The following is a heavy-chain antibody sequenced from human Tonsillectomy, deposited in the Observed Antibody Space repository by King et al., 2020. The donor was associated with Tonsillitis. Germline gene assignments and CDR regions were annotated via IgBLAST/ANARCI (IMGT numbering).Heavy chain of an antibody. CDR1: GFTFDDYA. D-gene: IGHD3-10*01. Sequence: VQLVESGGGLVQPDRSLRLSCAASGFTFDDYAMHWVRQAPGKGLEWVSGIRWNSGSIGYADSVKGRFIISSDNANNSLYLQMYSLRAEDSALYYCAKALGDYYYYYAMDVWGQGTTVTVSS. CDR2: IRWNSGSI. CDR3: AKALGDYYYYYAMDV. J-gene: IGHJ6*02. V-gene: IGHV3-9*01.